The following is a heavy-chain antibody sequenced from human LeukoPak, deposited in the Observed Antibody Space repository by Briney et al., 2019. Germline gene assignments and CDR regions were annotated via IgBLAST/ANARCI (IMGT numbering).Heavy chain of an antibody. D-gene: IGHD2-15*01. J-gene: IGHJ4*02. CDR3: ARHRTYCSGGSCYFPPFDY. V-gene: IGHV4-39*01. CDR1: GGSISSSSYC. Sequence: SETLSLTCTVSGGSISSSSYCWGWIRQPPGKGLEWIGSIYYSGSTYYNPSLKSRVTISVDTSKNQFSLKLSSVTAADTAVYYCARHRTYCSGGSCYFPPFDYWGQGTLVTVSS. CDR2: IYYSGST.